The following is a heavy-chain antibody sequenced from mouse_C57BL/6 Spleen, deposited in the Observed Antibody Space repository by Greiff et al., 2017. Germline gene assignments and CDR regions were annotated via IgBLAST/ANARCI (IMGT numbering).Heavy chain of an antibody. D-gene: IGHD5-1*01. V-gene: IGHV7-3*01. CDR3: ARDGRVYLYWYFEV. Sequence: EVKLVESGGGLVQPGGSLSLSCAASGFTFTDYYMSWVRQPPGKALEWFGFIRNKANGYTTEYSASVKGRFTISRDNSQSILYLQMKALRAEDSATYYCARDGRVYLYWYFEVWGTGTTVTVSS. J-gene: IGHJ1*03. CDR1: GFTFTDYY. CDR2: IRNKANGYTT.